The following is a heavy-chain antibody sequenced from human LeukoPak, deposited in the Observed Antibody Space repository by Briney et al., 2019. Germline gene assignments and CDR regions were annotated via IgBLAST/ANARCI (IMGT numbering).Heavy chain of an antibody. J-gene: IGHJ4*02. Sequence: SDTLSLTCAVSGYSISSSNWWGWIRQPPGKGLEWIGYIYYSGSTYYNPSLKSRVTMSVDTSKNQFSLKLSSVTAVDTAVYYCARNSYSNPWGYFDYWGQGTLVTVSS. CDR2: IYYSGST. V-gene: IGHV4-28*01. D-gene: IGHD6-13*01. CDR3: ARNSYSNPWGYFDY. CDR1: GYSISSSNW.